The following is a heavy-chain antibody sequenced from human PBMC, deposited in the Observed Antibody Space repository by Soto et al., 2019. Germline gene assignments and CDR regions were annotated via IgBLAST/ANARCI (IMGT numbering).Heavy chain of an antibody. CDR3: ARDYGTH. V-gene: IGHV4-59*01. CDR1: GSPITSYY. D-gene: IGHD3-10*01. Sequence: QVRLQETGPGLVKPSETLSLTCSVSGSPITSYYWSWIRQPPGKGLEWIGYIFFTGSTNYNPSLKSRLTISLDTSKNQFSLILTSVTAADTAVYFCARDYGTHWGQGALVTVSS. J-gene: IGHJ4*02. CDR2: IFFTGST.